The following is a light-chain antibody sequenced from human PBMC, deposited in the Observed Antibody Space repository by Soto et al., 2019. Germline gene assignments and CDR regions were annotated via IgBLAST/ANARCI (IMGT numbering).Light chain of an antibody. Sequence: QSVLTQPPSASGPPGQMVTISCSGSISNIGSYTVSWYQQLPGTAPKLLIYTDNQRPSGVPDRFSGSKSGTSASLAISGLQSGDEADYYCASWDDSLIGRVVFGGGTKLTVL. J-gene: IGLJ2*01. V-gene: IGLV1-44*01. CDR3: ASWDDSLIGRVV. CDR1: ISNIGSYT. CDR2: TDN.